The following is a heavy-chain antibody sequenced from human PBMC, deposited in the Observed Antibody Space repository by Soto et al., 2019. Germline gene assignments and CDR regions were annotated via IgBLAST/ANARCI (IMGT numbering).Heavy chain of an antibody. Sequence: EVQLVESGGGLVQPGGSLRLSCAASGFTFSSYWMHWVRQAPGKGLVWVSRIKTDGTITNYADSVRGRFTISRDDAKNTVYLQMNSLRDEDTAVYYCARGIRNYDGTDVWGQGTTVSVSS. V-gene: IGHV3-74*01. D-gene: IGHD5-18*01. CDR3: ARGIRNYDGTDV. J-gene: IGHJ6*02. CDR2: IKTDGTIT. CDR1: GFTFSSYW.